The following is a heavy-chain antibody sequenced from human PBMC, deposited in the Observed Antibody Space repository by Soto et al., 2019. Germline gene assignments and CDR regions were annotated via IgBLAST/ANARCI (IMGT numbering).Heavy chain of an antibody. D-gene: IGHD3-22*01. CDR2: IIPIFGTA. J-gene: IGHJ6*02. CDR1: GGTFSSYA. CDR3: AREKIGVVSDYYYYGRAV. V-gene: IGHV1-69*12. Sequence: QVQLVPSGAEVKKPGSSVKVSCKASGGTFSSYAISWVRQAPGQGLEWMGGIIPIFGTANYAQKCQGRVTITADESTSTAYRELSSLRSEDTAVYYCAREKIGVVSDYYYYGRAVWGQGTTVTVSS.